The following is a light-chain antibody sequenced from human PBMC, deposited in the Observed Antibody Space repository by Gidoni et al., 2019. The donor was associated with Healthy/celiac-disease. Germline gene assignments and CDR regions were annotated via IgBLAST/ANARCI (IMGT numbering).Light chain of an antibody. CDR3: NSRDSSGNHLEV. J-gene: IGLJ1*01. Sequence: ASWYQQKPGQAPVLVIYGKNNRPSGIPDRFSGSSSGNTASLTITGAQAEDEADYYCNSRDSSGNHLEVFGTGTKVTDL. CDR2: GKN. V-gene: IGLV3-19*01.